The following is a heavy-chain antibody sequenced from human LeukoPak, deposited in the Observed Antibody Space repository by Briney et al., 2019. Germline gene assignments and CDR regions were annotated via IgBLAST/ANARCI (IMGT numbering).Heavy chain of an antibody. D-gene: IGHD2-8*02. V-gene: IGHV4-59*02. CDR1: GDSVTSTY. CDR2: GHHSESS. J-gene: IGHJ4*02. CDR3: ARESAGSLHDSTAAFHY. Sequence: SETLSLTCSVSGDSVTSTYWSWIRQPPGKGLEWIAYGHHSESSNYNPSFRSRVTIPVDTSRNQFSLRLTSVTAADTAVYYCARESAGSLHDSTAAFHYWGQGILVIVSS.